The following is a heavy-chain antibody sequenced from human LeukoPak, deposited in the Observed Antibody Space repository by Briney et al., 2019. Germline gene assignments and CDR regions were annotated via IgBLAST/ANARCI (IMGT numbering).Heavy chain of an antibody. D-gene: IGHD3-16*01. CDR3: ARRWGTTFDI. J-gene: IGHJ3*02. CDR2: IYSDGTT. Sequence: PGGSLRLSCAASGFIVSSHYVGWVRQAPVKGLEWVSIIYSDGTTYYADSVKSRFTISRDSSKNTVYLQMDSLRAEDTAVYYCARRWGTTFDIWGQGTMVTVSS. V-gene: IGHV3-53*01. CDR1: GFIVSSHY.